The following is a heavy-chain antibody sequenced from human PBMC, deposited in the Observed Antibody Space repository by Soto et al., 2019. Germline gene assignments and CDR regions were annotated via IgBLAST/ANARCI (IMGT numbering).Heavy chain of an antibody. CDR3: ARDLGNNYGSFAY. D-gene: IGHD4-17*01. J-gene: IGHJ4*02. Sequence: VGSLRLSCVASGFTFSNYAMNWVRQAPGKGLEWVAVISYDGSNKYYADSVKGRITISRDNSRNTLYLQMNNLRAEDTAMYYCARDLGNNYGSFAYWGQGTLVTVSS. CDR1: GFTFSNYA. CDR2: ISYDGSNK. V-gene: IGHV3-30-3*01.